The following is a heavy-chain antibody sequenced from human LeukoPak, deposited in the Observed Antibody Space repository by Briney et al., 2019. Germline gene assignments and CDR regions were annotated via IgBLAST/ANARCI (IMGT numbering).Heavy chain of an antibody. V-gene: IGHV3-33*01. CDR2: IWHDGSNK. J-gene: IGHJ5*02. CDR1: GYTFTSYG. Sequence: SCKASGYTFTSYGISWVRQAPGKGLEWVAVIWHDGSNKNYADSVKGRFTISRDNPKNTVDLQMNSLRIEDTAVYYCVRDVGPWFDPWGQGTLVTVSS. CDR3: VRDVGPWFDP. D-gene: IGHD1-26*01.